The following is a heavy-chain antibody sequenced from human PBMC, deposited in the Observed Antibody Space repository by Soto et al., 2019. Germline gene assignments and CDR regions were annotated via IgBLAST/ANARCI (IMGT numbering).Heavy chain of an antibody. V-gene: IGHV4-31*03. CDR2: IYYNGNT. Sequence: SLTCTLSGVSITSGAYYWTWVRQHPGKGLEWIGYIYYNGNTYFSPSLKSRLTIPIDTSKNQFSLKLSSVTAADTAMYYCARARLRAVYAFDFWGQGTMVTVSS. CDR1: GVSITSGAYY. CDR3: ARARLRAVYAFDF. J-gene: IGHJ3*01. D-gene: IGHD4-17*01.